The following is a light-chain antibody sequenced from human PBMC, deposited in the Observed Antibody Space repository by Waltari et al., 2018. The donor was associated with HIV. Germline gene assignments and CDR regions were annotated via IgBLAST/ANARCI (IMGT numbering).Light chain of an antibody. J-gene: IGLJ2*01. V-gene: IGLV3-25*03. CDR2: KDT. CDR1: VLSKQF. Sequence: SDLTQPPSVSVSPGQTASLTCSGEVLSKQFGYWYQHKKGQAPVLLIYKDTMRASGIPERFSVTTSRTTVTLTISEVQAEDEADYYCQSADTSGTMDIFGGGTKL. CDR3: QSADTSGTMDI.